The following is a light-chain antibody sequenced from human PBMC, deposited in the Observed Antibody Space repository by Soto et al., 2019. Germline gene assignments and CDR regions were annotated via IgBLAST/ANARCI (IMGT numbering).Light chain of an antibody. CDR2: FGS. CDR1: QSLLHSNGKNY. Sequence: DIVMTQSPLPLSVTPGEPASISCRSSQSLLHSNGKNYLDWYLQKPGQSPQLLIYFGSDRASGVPARFRGSGSGTDFTLQISRVEAEDVGVYFCMQALQLPWTFGQGPKVEIK. V-gene: IGKV2-28*01. CDR3: MQALQLPWT. J-gene: IGKJ1*01.